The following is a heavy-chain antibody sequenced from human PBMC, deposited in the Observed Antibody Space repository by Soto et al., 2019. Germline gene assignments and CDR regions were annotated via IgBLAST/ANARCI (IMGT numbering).Heavy chain of an antibody. D-gene: IGHD4-17*01. Sequence: EVQLVESGGGLVQPGGSLRLSCAASGFTVSSNYMTCVRQAPGKGLEWVSVIYNDGSTYYADSVKGRFTISRHNSKNTLYLQLNSLRAEDTAVYYCARGIYGDYDYWGQGTLVTVSS. CDR1: GFTVSSNY. V-gene: IGHV3-53*04. CDR2: IYNDGST. J-gene: IGHJ4*02. CDR3: ARGIYGDYDY.